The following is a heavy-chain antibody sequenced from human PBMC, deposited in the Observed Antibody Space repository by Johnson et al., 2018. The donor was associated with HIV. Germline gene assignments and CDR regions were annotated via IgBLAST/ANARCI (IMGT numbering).Heavy chain of an antibody. J-gene: IGHJ3*01. D-gene: IGHD6-6*01. Sequence: VQLVESGGGLIQPGGSLRLSCAASGFTFSSYWMSWVRQAPGKGLEWVANIKQDGSEKYYVDSVKGRFTISRDNAKNSLYRQMNSLRAEDTAVYYCARTYSTSSDDAFDVWAKGQWSPSLQ. CDR3: ARTYSTSSDDAFDV. CDR2: IKQDGSEK. CDR1: GFTFSSYW. V-gene: IGHV3-7*05.